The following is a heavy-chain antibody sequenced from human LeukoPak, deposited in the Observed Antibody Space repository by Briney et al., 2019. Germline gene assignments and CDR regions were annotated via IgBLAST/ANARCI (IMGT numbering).Heavy chain of an antibody. V-gene: IGHV3-74*01. CDR3: AREGYCGGDCFLY. Sequence: GGPLRLSCAASGLTLSPYWMHWVRQAPGKGLVWVSHISTDGTATTYADSVKGRFTISRDNSKNTLYLQMNSLRAEDTAVYYCAREGYCGGDCFLYWGQGTLVTVSS. CDR2: ISTDGTAT. CDR1: GLTLSPYW. J-gene: IGHJ4*02. D-gene: IGHD2-21*02.